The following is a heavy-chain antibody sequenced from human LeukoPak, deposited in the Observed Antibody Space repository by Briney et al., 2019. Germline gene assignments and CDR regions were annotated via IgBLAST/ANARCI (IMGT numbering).Heavy chain of an antibody. J-gene: IGHJ4*02. V-gene: IGHV3-21*01. CDR1: GFTFSSYS. D-gene: IGHD5-18*01. CDR3: ARDRLDTAMVTISDIDY. Sequence: PRGSLRLSCAASGFTFSSYSMNWVRQAPGKGLEWVSSISSSSSYIYYADSVKGRFTISRDNAKNSLYLQMNSLRAEDTAVYYCARDRLDTAMVTISDIDYWGQGTLVTVSS. CDR2: ISSSSSYI.